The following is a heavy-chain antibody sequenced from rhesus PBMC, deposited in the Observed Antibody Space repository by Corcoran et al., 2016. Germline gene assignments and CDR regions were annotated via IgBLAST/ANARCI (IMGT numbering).Heavy chain of an antibody. V-gene: IGHV4-73*01. CDR3: ARYDGSGWYYWYFDL. CDR2: IYVNSAST. J-gene: IGHJ2*01. CDR1: GGSISGYYY. D-gene: IGHD6-31*01. Sequence: QVKLQQWGEGLVKPSETLSLTCAVYGGSISGYYYWSWIRQPPGKGLEWIGYIYVNSASTNSTPSLKNRFIISKDTSKNQFSLKLSSVTAADTAVYYCARYDGSGWYYWYFDLWGPGTPITISS.